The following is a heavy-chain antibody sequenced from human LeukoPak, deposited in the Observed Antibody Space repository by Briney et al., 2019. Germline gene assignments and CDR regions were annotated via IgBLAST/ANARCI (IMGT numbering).Heavy chain of an antibody. CDR1: GFTFSSYG. D-gene: IGHD6-13*01. V-gene: IGHV3-30*18. CDR3: AKDPWVWGQQLVPYYFDY. CDR2: ISYDGSNK. Sequence: GGSLRLSCAASGFTFSSYGMHWVRQAPGKGLEWVAVISYDGSNKYYADSVKGRFTISRDNSKNTLYLQMNSLRAEDTAVYYRAKDPWVWGQQLVPYYFDYWGQGTLVTVSS. J-gene: IGHJ4*02.